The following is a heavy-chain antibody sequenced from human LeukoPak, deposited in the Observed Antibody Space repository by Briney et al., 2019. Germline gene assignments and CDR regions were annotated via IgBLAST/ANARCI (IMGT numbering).Heavy chain of an antibody. D-gene: IGHD6-6*01. CDR1: GGSISSSSYY. V-gene: IGHV4-39*01. Sequence: PSETLSLTCTVSGGSISSSSYYWGWIRQPPGKGLEWIGSIYYSGSTYYNPSLKSRVTISVDTSKNQFFLKLSSVTAADTAVYYCARPLYSSSAHFDYWGQGTLVTVSS. J-gene: IGHJ4*02. CDR3: ARPLYSSSAHFDY. CDR2: IYYSGST.